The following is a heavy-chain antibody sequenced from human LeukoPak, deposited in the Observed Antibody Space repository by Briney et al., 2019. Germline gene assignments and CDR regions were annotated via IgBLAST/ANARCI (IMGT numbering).Heavy chain of an antibody. CDR2: IYYSGST. J-gene: IGHJ5*02. V-gene: IGHV4-59*01. D-gene: IGHD3-10*01. Sequence: SETLSLTCTDSGGSISSYYWSWIRQPPGKGLEWIGYIYYSGSTNYNPSLKSRATISVDTSKNQFSLKLSSVTAADTAVYYCARDRSLTGGAWFDPWGQGTLVTVSS. CDR1: GGSISSYY. CDR3: ARDRSLTGGAWFDP.